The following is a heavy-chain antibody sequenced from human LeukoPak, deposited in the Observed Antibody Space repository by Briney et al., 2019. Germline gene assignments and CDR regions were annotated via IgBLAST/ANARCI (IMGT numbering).Heavy chain of an antibody. CDR2: IRQDGIEI. CDR1: GFSFSIYS. CDR3: ARDYVWGSDRYTDY. J-gene: IGHJ4*02. V-gene: IGHV3-7*05. D-gene: IGHD3-16*02. Sequence: GGSLRLSCAASGFSFSIYSMSWVRQAPGKGLERVANIRQDGIEIYYVDSVKGRFTISRDNAKNSLYLQMNGLRAEDTAVYYCARDYVWGSDRYTDYWGQGTLVTVPS.